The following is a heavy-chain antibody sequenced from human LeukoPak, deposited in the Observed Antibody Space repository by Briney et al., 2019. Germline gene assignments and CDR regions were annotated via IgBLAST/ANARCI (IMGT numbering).Heavy chain of an antibody. Sequence: PGGSLRLSCAASGFTFSSYSMNWVRQAPGKGLEWVSSISSSSSYIYYADSVKGRFTISRDNAKNSLYLEMNSLRAEDTAVYYCAKPPYTVTTKDAFDIWGQGTMVTVSS. V-gene: IGHV3-21*01. CDR3: AKPPYTVTTKDAFDI. CDR2: ISSSSSYI. J-gene: IGHJ3*02. CDR1: GFTFSSYS. D-gene: IGHD4-11*01.